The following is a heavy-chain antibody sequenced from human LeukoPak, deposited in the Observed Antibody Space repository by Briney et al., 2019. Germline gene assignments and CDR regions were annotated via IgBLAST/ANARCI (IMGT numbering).Heavy chain of an antibody. CDR1: GFTFSSYG. D-gene: IGHD2-15*01. CDR3: AKASRYCSGGSCLRPYYYYGMDV. CDR2: ISYDGSNK. Sequence: GGSLRLSCAASGFTFSSYGMHWVRRAPGKGLEWVAVISYDGSNKYYADSVKGRFTISRDNSKNTLYLQMNSLRAEDTAVYYCAKASRYCSGGSCLRPYYYYGMDVWGQGTTVTVSS. V-gene: IGHV3-30*18. J-gene: IGHJ6*02.